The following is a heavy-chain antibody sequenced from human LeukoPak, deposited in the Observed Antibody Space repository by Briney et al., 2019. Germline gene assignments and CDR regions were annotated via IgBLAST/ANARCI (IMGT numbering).Heavy chain of an antibody. V-gene: IGHV4-34*01. J-gene: IGHJ5*02. Sequence: SETLSLTCADYGGSFSGSYWSWIRQPPGKGMEWLGVINHSGGTNYNPSLKSRVTISVDTSKNQCSLKLSSVTAADTAVYYCARYVAVAGTIKWFDPWGQGTLVTVSS. CDR2: INHSGGT. D-gene: IGHD6-19*01. CDR3: ARYVAVAGTIKWFDP. CDR1: GGSFSGSY.